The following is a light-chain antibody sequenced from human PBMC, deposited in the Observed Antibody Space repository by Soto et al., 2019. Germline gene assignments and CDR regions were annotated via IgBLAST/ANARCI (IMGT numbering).Light chain of an antibody. CDR2: EVS. CDR3: SSYAGSNILYV. Sequence: QSALTQPPSASGSPGQSVTISCTGTSSDVGGYNYVSWYQQHPGKAPKLMIYEVSKRPSGVPDRFSGSKSGNTASLTVSGLQAEDEADYYCSSYAGSNILYVFGTGTKLTFL. CDR1: SSDVGGYNY. J-gene: IGLJ1*01. V-gene: IGLV2-8*01.